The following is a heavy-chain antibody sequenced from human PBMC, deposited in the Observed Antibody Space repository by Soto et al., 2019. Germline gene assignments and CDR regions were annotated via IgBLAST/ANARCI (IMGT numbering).Heavy chain of an antibody. Sequence: PSETLSLTCPVSGDSIRSGNHYWSWIRQPPGKGLEWIGYIYYSGSTYYSPSLKSRVTISVDTSKNQFSLKLSSVTAADTAVYYCARDLIYSSSNWFDPWGQGTLVTVSS. V-gene: IGHV4-30-4*01. J-gene: IGHJ5*02. CDR2: IYYSGST. CDR1: GDSIRSGNHY. D-gene: IGHD6-13*01. CDR3: ARDLIYSSSNWFDP.